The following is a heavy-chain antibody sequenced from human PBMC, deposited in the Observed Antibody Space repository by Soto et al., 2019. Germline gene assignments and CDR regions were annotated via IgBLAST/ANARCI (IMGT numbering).Heavy chain of an antibody. Sequence: SETLSLTCAVYGGSFSGYYWSWIRQPPGKGLEWIGEINHSGSTNYNPSLKSRVTISVDTSKNQLSLNLSSVTAEDTAVYYCASGRGVSDILTGLLTRRWLDPWGTGTLVTVSS. V-gene: IGHV4-34*01. D-gene: IGHD3-9*01. CDR1: GGSFSGYY. CDR2: INHSGST. J-gene: IGHJ5*02. CDR3: ASGRGVSDILTGLLTRRWLDP.